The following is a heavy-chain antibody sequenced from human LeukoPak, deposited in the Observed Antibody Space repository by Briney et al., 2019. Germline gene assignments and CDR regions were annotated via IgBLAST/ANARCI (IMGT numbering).Heavy chain of an antibody. CDR1: GGSISSSSYY. D-gene: IGHD6-19*01. Sequence: SETLSLTCTVSGGSISSSSYYWGWIRQPPGKGLEWIGRIYYSGRTYYNPSRKSRVTISVDKSKNQFSLKLSSLTGADTAVYYCARLEVAGINDYWGQGTLVTVSS. J-gene: IGHJ4*02. V-gene: IGHV4-39*01. CDR3: ARLEVAGINDY. CDR2: IYYSGRT.